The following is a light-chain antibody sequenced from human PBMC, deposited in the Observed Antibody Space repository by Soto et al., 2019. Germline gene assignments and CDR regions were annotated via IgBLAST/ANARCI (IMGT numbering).Light chain of an antibody. J-gene: IGKJ3*01. CDR3: QESLTSLGT. CDR2: AAS. Sequence: DIPMTQSPSSLSASVGERVTITCRASQSISSYLNWFQQKPGKAPKLLIYAASSLPTGVPSRFSGSGSGTDFTLTISSLQREDFATYYCQESLTSLGTFGPRTKVDIK. CDR1: QSISSY. V-gene: IGKV1-39*01.